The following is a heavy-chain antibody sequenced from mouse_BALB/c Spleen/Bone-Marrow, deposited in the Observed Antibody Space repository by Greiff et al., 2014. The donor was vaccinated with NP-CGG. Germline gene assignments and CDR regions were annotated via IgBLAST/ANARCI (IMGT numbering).Heavy chain of an antibody. D-gene: IGHD2-4*01. CDR2: INPNTDYT. J-gene: IGHJ1*01. V-gene: IGHV1-4*01. Sequence: VQLQQSGPELATPGASVKMSCKASGYTFTTYWMHWIKRRPGQGLEWIGSINPNTDYTDYNQKFKDKATLTADKSSITAYMQLSSLTSEDSAVYYCARGLRDWYFDVWGAGTTVTVSS. CDR1: GYTFTTYW. CDR3: ARGLRDWYFDV.